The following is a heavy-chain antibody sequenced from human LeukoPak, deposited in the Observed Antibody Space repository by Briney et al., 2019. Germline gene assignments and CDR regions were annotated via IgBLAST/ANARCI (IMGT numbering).Heavy chain of an antibody. V-gene: IGHV3-21*01. J-gene: IGHJ3*02. CDR3: AKDRGFLAGRLGFPRKYSFER. Sequence: GGSLRLSCIASGFTLSRYIMNWVRQAPGKGLEWVASISNDSRYSDSVKGRFTISRDNAKNSLYLQMNSLRAEDTAIYYCAKDRGFLAGRLGFPRKYSFERWGQGTKVTVSS. CDR2: ISNDSRYS. CDR1: GFTLSRYI. D-gene: IGHD6-6*01.